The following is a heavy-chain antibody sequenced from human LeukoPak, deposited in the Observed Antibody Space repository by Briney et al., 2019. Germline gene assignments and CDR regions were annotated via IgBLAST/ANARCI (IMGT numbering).Heavy chain of an antibody. CDR1: GGSISLSYYY. CDR3: ARGTLYSGWSYYFDY. D-gene: IGHD6-19*01. CDR2: VYYSGTT. V-gene: IGHV4-39*07. J-gene: IGHJ4*02. Sequence: SETLSLTCSVSGGSISLSYYYWGWIRQPPGKALEWIRSVYYSGTTSYNPSLKSRVTISVDMSKNHFSLRLSSVTAADTAMYYCARGTLYSGWSYYFDYWGQGSQVTVSS.